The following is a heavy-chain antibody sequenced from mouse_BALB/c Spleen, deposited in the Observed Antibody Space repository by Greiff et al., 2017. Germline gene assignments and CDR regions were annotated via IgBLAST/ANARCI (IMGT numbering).Heavy chain of an antibody. CDR3: ARQAYD. D-gene: IGHD1-1*01. CDR2: ISSGGGST. Sequence: EVQGVESGGGLVKPGGSLKLSCAASGFAFSSYDMSWVRQTPEKRLEWVAYISSGGGSTYYPDTVKGRFTISRDNAKNTLYLQMSSLKSEDTAMYYCARQAYDWGQGTSVTVSS. V-gene: IGHV5-12-1*01. J-gene: IGHJ4*01. CDR1: GFAFSSYD.